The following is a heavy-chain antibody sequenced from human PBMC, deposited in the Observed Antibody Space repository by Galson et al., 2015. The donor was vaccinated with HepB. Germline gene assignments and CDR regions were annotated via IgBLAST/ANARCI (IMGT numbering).Heavy chain of an antibody. CDR1: GFTFNTSS. D-gene: IGHD3-16*01. J-gene: IGHJ4*02. Sequence: SLRLSCAASGFTFNTSSMHWVRQAPGKGLEWVALISFDAIKKQYADSVKGRFTISRDTSKNTLYLQANSLKPEDTAVYYCATGGSGSTLDYWGQGALVTVSP. CDR2: ISFDAIKK. CDR3: ATGGSGSTLDY. V-gene: IGHV3-30-3*01.